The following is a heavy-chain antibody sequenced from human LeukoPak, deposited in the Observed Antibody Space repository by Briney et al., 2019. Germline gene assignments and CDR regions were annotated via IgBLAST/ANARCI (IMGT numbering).Heavy chain of an antibody. CDR1: GGSISSSIYY. Sequence: SETLSLTCTVSGGSISSSIYYWGWIRQSPGKGLEWIGSIYYSGSTYYNPSLKSRVTLSVDTSKNQFSLKLSSVTAADTAVYYCARGRRDGPSTPYYFDYWGQGTLVTVSS. D-gene: IGHD5-24*01. V-gene: IGHV4-39*07. J-gene: IGHJ4*02. CDR3: ARGRRDGPSTPYYFDY. CDR2: IYYSGST.